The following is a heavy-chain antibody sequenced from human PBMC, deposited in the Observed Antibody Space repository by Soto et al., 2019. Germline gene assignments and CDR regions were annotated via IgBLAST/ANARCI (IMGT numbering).Heavy chain of an antibody. Sequence: QVQLVQSGAEVKNPGASVKVSCKGSGYTFNRFAIHWVRQAPGQRLERMGWINTASGDTEYSQKFQGRLTIARDTSASTAYIDLSSLTSDDMAVYFCAKDSGSGWHSFSWGQGTLVTVSS. D-gene: IGHD6-19*01. CDR3: AKDSGSGWHSFS. CDR2: INTASGDT. V-gene: IGHV1-3*03. J-gene: IGHJ4*02. CDR1: GYTFNRFA.